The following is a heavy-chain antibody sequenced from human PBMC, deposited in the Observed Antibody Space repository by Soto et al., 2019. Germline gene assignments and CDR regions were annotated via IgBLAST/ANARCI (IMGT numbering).Heavy chain of an antibody. V-gene: IGHV3-48*01. CDR1: GFAFSPYS. J-gene: IGHJ4*02. Sequence: GGSLRLSCVASGFAFSPYSMNWVRQTPGKRLEWLSYITGGSATIYYADSVRGRFTISRDNAETSAYLQINSLRPEDTAVYFCATDKGHLVYWGRGTLVTVSS. CDR2: ITGGSATI. CDR3: ATDKGHLVY.